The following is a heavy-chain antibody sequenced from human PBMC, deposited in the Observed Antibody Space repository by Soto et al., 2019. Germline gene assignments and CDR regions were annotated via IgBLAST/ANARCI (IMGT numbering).Heavy chain of an antibody. CDR1: GFTFSSYA. CDR2: VSIGGST. D-gene: IGHD2-15*01. V-gene: IGHV3-23*01. Sequence: ESGGGLVQPEGSLRLSCAASGFTFSSYAMGWVRQGPGKELEWVAVVSIGGSTHYADSVRGRFTISRDNSKNTLSLQMNSLTAEDTAVYFCAKRRGAGGHFDYWGQGALVTVSS. J-gene: IGHJ4*02. CDR3: AKRRGAGGHFDY.